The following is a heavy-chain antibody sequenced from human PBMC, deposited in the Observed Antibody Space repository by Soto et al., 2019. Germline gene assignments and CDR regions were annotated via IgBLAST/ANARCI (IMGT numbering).Heavy chain of an antibody. Sequence: EVQLVESGGGLVQPGGSLRLSCAASGFTFSDHYMDWVRQAPGKGLEWVGRTRNKVNSYTTEYATSVKGRFTISKDDSKNSLHLQMNSLKTEDTAVYYCTRAQYSGSYYWDHWGPGTLVTVSS. CDR3: TRAQYSGSYYWDH. D-gene: IGHD1-26*01. V-gene: IGHV3-72*01. CDR1: GFTFSDHY. CDR2: TRNKVNSYTT. J-gene: IGHJ4*02.